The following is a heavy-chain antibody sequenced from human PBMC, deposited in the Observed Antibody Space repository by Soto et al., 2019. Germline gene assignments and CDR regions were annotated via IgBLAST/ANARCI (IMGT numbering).Heavy chain of an antibody. D-gene: IGHD6-25*01. V-gene: IGHV3-33*01. J-gene: IGHJ6*02. CDR3: AIPALPGRYSSALDV. Sequence: GGSLRLSCAASGFTFSSYGMHWVRQAPGKGLEWVAVIWYDGSNKYYADSVKGRFTISRDNSKNTLYLQMNSLRAEDTAVYYCAIPALPGRYSSALDVWGQGTTVTVSS. CDR2: IWYDGSNK. CDR1: GFTFSSYG.